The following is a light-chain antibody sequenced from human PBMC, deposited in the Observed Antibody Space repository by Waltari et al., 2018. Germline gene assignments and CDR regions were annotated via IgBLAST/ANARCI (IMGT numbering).Light chain of an antibody. Sequence: EIVLTQSPGTLSLSPGERDTLSCRASQTVRTTYLAWYQQKPGQAPTLVIHGASSRATGIPDRFSGSGSVTDFSLTISSLEPEDFAVYYCQQYDISPLTFGGGTKVVIK. V-gene: IGKV3-20*01. J-gene: IGKJ4*01. CDR2: GAS. CDR3: QQYDISPLT. CDR1: QTVRTTY.